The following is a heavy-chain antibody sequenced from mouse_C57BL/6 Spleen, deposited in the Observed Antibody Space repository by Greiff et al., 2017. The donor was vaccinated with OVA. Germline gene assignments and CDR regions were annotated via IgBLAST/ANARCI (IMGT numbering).Heavy chain of an antibody. CDR2: INPNNGGT. CDR1: GYTFTDYY. CDR3: AREGLPYGRGFAY. J-gene: IGHJ3*01. Sequence: EVQLQQSGPELVKPGASVKISCKASGYTFTDYYMNWVKQSHGKSLEWIGDINPNNGGTSYNQKFKGKATLTVDKSSSTAYMELRSLTSEDSAVDYGAREGLPYGRGFAYWGQGTLVTVSA. D-gene: IGHD2-1*01. V-gene: IGHV1-26*01.